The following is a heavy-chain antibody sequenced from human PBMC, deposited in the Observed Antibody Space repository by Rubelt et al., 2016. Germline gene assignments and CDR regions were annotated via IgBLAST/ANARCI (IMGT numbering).Heavy chain of an antibody. CDR2: IYYSGST. D-gene: IGHD6-13*01. CDR1: GGSISSGGYY. J-gene: IGHJ4*02. Sequence: QVQLQESGPGLVKPSETLSLTCTVSGGSISSGGYYWSWLRQHPGKGLEWIGYIYYSGSTTYNPSLKSRVAMSVDTSKNQCSLKLSSVTAAETAVYYCARGAIIAAAGTCDYWGQGTLVTVSS. V-gene: IGHV4-61*08. CDR3: ARGAIIAAAGTCDY.